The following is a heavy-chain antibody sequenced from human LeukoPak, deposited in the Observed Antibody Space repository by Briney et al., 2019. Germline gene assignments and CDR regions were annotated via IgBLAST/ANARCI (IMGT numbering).Heavy chain of an antibody. CDR1: GDSISSDY. D-gene: IGHD4-23*01. Sequence: PSETLSLICTVSGDSISSDYWSWIRQPAGKGLEWIGRVYTSGSINCNPSLKSRVTMSVDTSKNQFSLKLSSVTAADTAVYYCARDDYGGNFDYWGQGTLVTVSS. J-gene: IGHJ4*02. CDR3: ARDDYGGNFDY. CDR2: VYTSGSI. V-gene: IGHV4-4*07.